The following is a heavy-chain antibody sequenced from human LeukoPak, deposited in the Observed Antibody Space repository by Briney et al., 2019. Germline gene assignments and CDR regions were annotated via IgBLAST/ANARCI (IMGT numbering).Heavy chain of an antibody. V-gene: IGHV4-59*01. CDR3: ARGRRRYGSGSYIDFDY. CDR2: MYYSGST. CDR1: GVSLSSYY. Sequence: SETLSLTCTVSGVSLSSYYWSWIRQPPRKGLEWSGYMYYSGSTNYNPSLKSRVTISVGTSKNQFSLKLSSVTAADTAVYYCARGRRRYGSGSYIDFDYWGQGTLVTVSS. D-gene: IGHD3-10*01. J-gene: IGHJ4*02.